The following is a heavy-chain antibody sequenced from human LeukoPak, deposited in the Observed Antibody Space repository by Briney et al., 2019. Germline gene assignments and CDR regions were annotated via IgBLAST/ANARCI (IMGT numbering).Heavy chain of an antibody. CDR2: IKEDGSEK. CDR1: GFTFSTYW. D-gene: IGHD5-18*01. J-gene: IGHJ4*02. V-gene: IGHV3-7*05. Sequence: GRSLRLSCAASGFTFSTYWMSWVRQAPGKGLEWVANIKEDGSEKYYVDSVKGRFTISRDNAKNSLYLQMNSLRAEDTAVYYCARDKPVRNSYGSVFDYWGQGTLVTVSS. CDR3: ARDKPVRNSYGSVFDY.